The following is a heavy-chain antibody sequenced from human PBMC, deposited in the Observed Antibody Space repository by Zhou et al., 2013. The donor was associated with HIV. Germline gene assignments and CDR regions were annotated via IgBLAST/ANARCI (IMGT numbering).Heavy chain of an antibody. Sequence: QIQLVQSEAEVKKPGASVRVSCKTSGYSFVYYAITWVRQAPGHGLEWMGWISTYNGDTNYAQKFQGRVTMARDSSSSTVYMELRTLTSDDTALYYCAREESGGGRDGYKYWGQGTLVTVSS. J-gene: IGHJ4*02. CDR1: GYSFVYYA. CDR3: AREESGGGRDGYKY. V-gene: IGHV1-18*01. CDR2: ISTYNGDT. D-gene: IGHD3-16*01.